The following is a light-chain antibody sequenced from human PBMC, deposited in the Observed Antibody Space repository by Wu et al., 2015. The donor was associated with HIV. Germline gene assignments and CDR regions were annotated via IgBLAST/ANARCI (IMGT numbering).Light chain of an antibody. V-gene: IGKV3-11*01. Sequence: EIVLTQSPGTLSLPPGESATLSCRASQSVSIYLAWYQQKPGQAPRLLIYDTINRATGVPARFSGSGSATDFTLTISSLEPEDFAVYYCHQRSSWPLTFGQGTRLEIK. CDR1: QSVSIY. CDR3: HQRSSWPLT. J-gene: IGKJ5*01. CDR2: DTI.